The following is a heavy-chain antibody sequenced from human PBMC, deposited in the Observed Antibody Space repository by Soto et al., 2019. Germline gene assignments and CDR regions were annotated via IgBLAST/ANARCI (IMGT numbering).Heavy chain of an antibody. CDR3: ARGWGVTRLFLDP. Sequence: QVQLVQSGAEVKKPGSSVKVSCKASGGTFSSYTISWVRQAPGQGLEWMGRIIPILGIANYAQKFQGRVTITADKSTSTAYMELSSLRSEDTAVYYCARGWGVTRLFLDPWGQGTLVSVSS. D-gene: IGHD3-10*01. J-gene: IGHJ5*02. CDR1: GGTFSSYT. V-gene: IGHV1-69*02. CDR2: IIPILGIA.